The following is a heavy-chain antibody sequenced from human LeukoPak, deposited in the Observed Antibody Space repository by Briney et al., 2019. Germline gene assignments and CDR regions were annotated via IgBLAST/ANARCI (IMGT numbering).Heavy chain of an antibody. V-gene: IGHV3-48*03. Sequence: GGSLRLSCAASGFTFSSYEMNWVRQAPGKGLEWVSYISSSGSTIYYADSVKGRFTISRDNAKNSLYLQMNSLRAEDTAVYSCARDPYSGSYGDYYYYYMDVWGKGTTVTISS. J-gene: IGHJ6*03. CDR1: GFTFSSYE. CDR2: ISSSGSTI. D-gene: IGHD1-26*01. CDR3: ARDPYSGSYGDYYYYYMDV.